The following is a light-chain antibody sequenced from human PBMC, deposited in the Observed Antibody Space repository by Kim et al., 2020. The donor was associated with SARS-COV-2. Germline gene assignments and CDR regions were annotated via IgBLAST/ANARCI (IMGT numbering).Light chain of an antibody. CDR2: DAS. Sequence: DIQVTQSPSTLSASVGDRVTMSCRASQSISSSLTWYQQRPGKAPKLLIYDASSLESGVPSRFSGSGSGTDFTLTITSLQPDDFATYYCQQYNKSPWTFGQGTKVDIK. CDR1: QSISSS. CDR3: QQYNKSPWT. J-gene: IGKJ1*01. V-gene: IGKV1-5*01.